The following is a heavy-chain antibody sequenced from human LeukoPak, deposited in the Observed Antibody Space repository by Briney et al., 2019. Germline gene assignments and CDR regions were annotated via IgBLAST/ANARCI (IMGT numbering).Heavy chain of an antibody. CDR2: INWNGGST. J-gene: IGHJ5*02. Sequence: PGGSLRLSCAASRFTFDDYAMHWVRQAPGKGLEWVSGINWNGGSTGYADSVKGRFTISRDNAKNSLYLQMNSLRAEDTALYHCARDRLGYCSGGSCYSYWFDPWGQGTLVTVSS. V-gene: IGHV3-20*01. CDR1: RFTFDDYA. D-gene: IGHD2-15*01. CDR3: ARDRLGYCSGGSCYSYWFDP.